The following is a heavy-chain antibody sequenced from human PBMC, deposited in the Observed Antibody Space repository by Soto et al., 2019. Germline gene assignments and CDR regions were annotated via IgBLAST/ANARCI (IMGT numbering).Heavy chain of an antibody. D-gene: IGHD3-10*01. J-gene: IGHJ5*02. Sequence: PSETLSLTCAVYGGSFSGYYWSWIRQPPGKGLEWIGEINHSGSTNYNPSLKSRVTISVDTSKNQFSLKLSSVTAADTAVYYCARGRAVLLWFGDPNGFDPWGQGTLVTVSS. CDR1: GGSFSGYY. V-gene: IGHV4-34*01. CDR3: ARGRAVLLWFGDPNGFDP. CDR2: INHSGST.